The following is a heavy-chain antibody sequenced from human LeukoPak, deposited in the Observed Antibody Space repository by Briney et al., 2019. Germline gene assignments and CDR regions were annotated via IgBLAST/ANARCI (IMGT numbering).Heavy chain of an antibody. CDR3: ARDLLPTVTTGTFDY. V-gene: IGHV3-21*01. CDR1: GFTFSSYS. Sequence: GGSLRLSCAASGFTFSSYSMNWVRQAPGKGLEWVSSISSSSSYIYYADSVKGRFTISRDNAKNSLYLQMNGLRAEDTAVYYCARDLLPTVTTGTFDYWGQGTLVTVSS. CDR2: ISSSSSYI. D-gene: IGHD4-17*01. J-gene: IGHJ4*02.